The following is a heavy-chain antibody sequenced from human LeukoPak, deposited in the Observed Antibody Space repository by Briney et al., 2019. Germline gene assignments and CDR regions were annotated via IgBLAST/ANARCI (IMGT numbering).Heavy chain of an antibody. CDR2: MRPNGGYT. CDR1: GYTFTSYD. V-gene: IGHV1-8*01. Sequence: GASVKVSCKASGYTFTSYDINWVRQATGQGPEWMGWMRPNGGYTGYAQKFKGRVTVTRNTSISTAYMELSNLTSEDTAAYYCARGVDNGVDVWGQGTTVTVS. CDR3: ARGVDNGVDV. J-gene: IGHJ6*02.